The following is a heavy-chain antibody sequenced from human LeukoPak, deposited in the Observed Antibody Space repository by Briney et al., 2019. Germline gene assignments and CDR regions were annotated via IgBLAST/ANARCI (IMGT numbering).Heavy chain of an antibody. CDR1: GYSFTSYW. V-gene: IGHV5-51*01. Sequence: GESLKISCKGSGYSFTSYWIGWVRQMPGKGLEWMGIIYPGDSDTTYSPSLQGQVTISVDKSISTAYLQWSSLKASDTAMYYCARAVADKYSRYYYGMDVWGQGTTVTVSS. CDR2: IYPGDSDT. D-gene: IGHD6-19*01. CDR3: ARAVADKYSRYYYGMDV. J-gene: IGHJ6*02.